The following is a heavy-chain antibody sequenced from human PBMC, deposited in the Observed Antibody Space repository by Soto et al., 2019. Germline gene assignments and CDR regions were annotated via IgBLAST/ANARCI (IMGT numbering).Heavy chain of an antibody. V-gene: IGHV3-48*01. J-gene: IGHJ4*02. D-gene: IGHD4-17*01. CDR2: ISSSSSTI. Sequence: GGSLRLSCAASGFTFSSYSMNWVGQAPGKGLEWVSYISSSSSTIYYADSVKGRFTISRDNAKNSLYLQMNSLRAEDTAVYYCARDYLLRQIDYWGQGTLVTVSS. CDR3: ARDYLLRQIDY. CDR1: GFTFSSYS.